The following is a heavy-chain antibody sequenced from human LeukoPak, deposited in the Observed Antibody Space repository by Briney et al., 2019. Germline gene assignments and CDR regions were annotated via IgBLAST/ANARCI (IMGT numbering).Heavy chain of an antibody. CDR1: GGSFSGYY. V-gene: IGHV4-34*01. CDR2: INHSGST. CDR3: AGGYCSSTSCSHSHYYYGMDV. D-gene: IGHD2-2*01. Sequence: PSETLSLTCAVYGGSFSGYYWSWIRQPPGKGLEWIGEINHSGSTNYNPSLKSRVTISVDTSKNQFSLKLSSVTAADTAVYYCAGGYCSSTSCSHSHYYYGMDVWGQGTTVTVSS. J-gene: IGHJ6*02.